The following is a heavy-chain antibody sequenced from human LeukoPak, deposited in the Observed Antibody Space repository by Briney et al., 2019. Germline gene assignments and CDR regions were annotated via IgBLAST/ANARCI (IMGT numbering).Heavy chain of an antibody. CDR3: AVFKDINDAFDI. CDR2: IIPILGIA. D-gene: IGHD2-15*01. Sequence: SVKVSCKASGGTFSSYAISWVRQAPGQGLEWMGRIIPILGIANYAQKFQGRVTITADKSTSTAYMELSSLRSEDTAVYYCAVFKDINDAFDIWGQGIMVTVSS. J-gene: IGHJ3*02. CDR1: GGTFSSYA. V-gene: IGHV1-69*04.